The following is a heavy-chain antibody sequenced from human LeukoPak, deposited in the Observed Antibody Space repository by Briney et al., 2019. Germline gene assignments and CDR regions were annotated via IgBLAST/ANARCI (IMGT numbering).Heavy chain of an antibody. J-gene: IGHJ4*02. Sequence: GGSLRLSCAASGFTFSSYAMSWVRQAPGKGLEWVSAISGSGGSTYYADSVKGRFTISRDNSKNTLYLQMNSLRDEDTAVYYCAREVVSYDLWSGHYYFDYWGQGTLVTVSS. D-gene: IGHD3-3*01. CDR2: ISGSGGST. V-gene: IGHV3-23*01. CDR3: AREVVSYDLWSGHYYFDY. CDR1: GFTFSSYA.